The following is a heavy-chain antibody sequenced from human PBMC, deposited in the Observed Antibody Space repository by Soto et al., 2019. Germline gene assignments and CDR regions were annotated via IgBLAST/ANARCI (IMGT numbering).Heavy chain of an antibody. V-gene: IGHV1-2*02. CDR1: GYTFTGYY. CDR3: ARWGVWGSSWYGGWFDP. D-gene: IGHD6-13*01. J-gene: IGHJ5*02. Sequence: GASVKVSCKASGYTFTGYYMHWARQAPGQGLEWMGWINPNSGGTNYAQKFQGRVTMTRDTSISTAYMELSRLRSDDTAVYYCARWGVWGSSWYGGWFDPWGQGTLVTVSS. CDR2: INPNSGGT.